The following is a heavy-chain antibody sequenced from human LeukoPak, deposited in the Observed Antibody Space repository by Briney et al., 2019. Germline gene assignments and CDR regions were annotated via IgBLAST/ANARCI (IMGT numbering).Heavy chain of an antibody. CDR2: INPSGGST. J-gene: IGHJ5*02. V-gene: IGHV1-46*01. Sequence: GASVKVSCKASGYTFTSYYMHWVRQAPGQGLEWMGIINPSGGSTSYARKFQGRVTMTRDMSTSTVHMELSSLRSEDTAVYYCARGSSGDDNWFDPWGQGTLVTVSS. D-gene: IGHD6-25*01. CDR3: ARGSSGDDNWFDP. CDR1: GYTFTSYY.